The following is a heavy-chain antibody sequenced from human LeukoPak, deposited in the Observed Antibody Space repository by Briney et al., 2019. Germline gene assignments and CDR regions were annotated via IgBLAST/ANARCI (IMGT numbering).Heavy chain of an antibody. D-gene: IGHD2-2*01. CDR1: LGSISSGGYY. V-gene: IGHV4-31*03. CDR3: ASLTDIVVVPAAKGAFDI. J-gene: IGHJ3*02. Sequence: PSQTLSLTCIVSLGSISSGGYYWSWIRQHPGKGLEWLGYIYYSGSTYYNPSLKSRVTISVDTSKNQFSLKLSSVTAADTAVYYCASLTDIVVVPAAKGAFDIWGQGTMVTVSS. CDR2: IYYSGST.